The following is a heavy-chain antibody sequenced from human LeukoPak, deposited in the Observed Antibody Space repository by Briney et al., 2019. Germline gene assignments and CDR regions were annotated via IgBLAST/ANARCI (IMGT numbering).Heavy chain of an antibody. D-gene: IGHD2-15*01. CDR2: TYNRSKWYS. Sequence: SQTLSLTCAISGDNVSSNSATWSWIRQSPSRGLEWLGRTYNRSKWYSDYAVSVKGRITINPDTSKNQFSLQLNSVTPEDTAVYYCARGVGGGWKVSDYWGQGALVTVSS. V-gene: IGHV6-1*01. J-gene: IGHJ4*02. CDR3: ARGVGGGWKVSDY. CDR1: GDNVSSNSAT.